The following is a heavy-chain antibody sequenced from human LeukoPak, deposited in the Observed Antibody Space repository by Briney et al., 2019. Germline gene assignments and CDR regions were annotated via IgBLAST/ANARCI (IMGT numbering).Heavy chain of an antibody. CDR2: ISSSSSYI. D-gene: IGHD3-10*01. CDR3: ARGITMVRGVIGHFDY. Sequence: PGGSLRLSCAASGFTFSSYSMNWVRQAPGKGLEWVSSISSSSSYIYYADSVKGRFTISRDNAKNSLYLQMNSLRAEDTAVYYCARGITMVRGVIGHFDYWGQGTLVTVSS. CDR1: GFTFSSYS. V-gene: IGHV3-21*01. J-gene: IGHJ4*02.